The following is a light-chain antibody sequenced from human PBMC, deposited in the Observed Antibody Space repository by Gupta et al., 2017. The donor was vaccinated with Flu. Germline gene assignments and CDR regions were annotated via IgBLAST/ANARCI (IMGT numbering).Light chain of an antibody. J-gene: IGLJ1*01. CDR1: TSNVGSNA. V-gene: IGLV1-44*01. CDR3: AAWDDSLNRHYV. Sequence: QSVLAQPPSASGTPWQRAPINRARTTSNVGSNAVTWYHQAPGTSPTLLIFSSNPRPSGVPARLAGSKSGTSASLSIRGLQSEDEADYYCAAWDDSLNRHYVFGTGTKVTVL. CDR2: SSN.